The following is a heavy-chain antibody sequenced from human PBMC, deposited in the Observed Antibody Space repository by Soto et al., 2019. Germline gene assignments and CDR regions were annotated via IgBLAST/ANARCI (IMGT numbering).Heavy chain of an antibody. V-gene: IGHV3-30*18. D-gene: IGHD6-6*01. J-gene: IGHJ4*02. CDR1: GFTFSSYG. CDR3: AKDKGPQYSSSTSDY. Sequence: QVQLVESGGGVVQPGRSLRLSCAASGFTFSSYGMHWVRQAPGKGLEWVAVISYDGSNKYYADSVKGRFTISRDNSKNTLYLQMNSLRAEDTAVYYCAKDKGPQYSSSTSDYWGQGTLVTVSS. CDR2: ISYDGSNK.